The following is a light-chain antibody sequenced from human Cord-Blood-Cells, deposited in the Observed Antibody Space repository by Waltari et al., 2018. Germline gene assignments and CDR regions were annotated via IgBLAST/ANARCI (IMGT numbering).Light chain of an antibody. CDR2: EVS. V-gene: IGLV2-8*01. CDR3: SSYAGSNNFV. Sequence: QSALTQPPSASGSPGQSVTISCTGTSSDVGGYTYVSWYQQHPGKAPKLMIYEVSKRPSGVTDRFSGSKSGNTASLTVSGLQAEDEADYYCSSYAGSNNFVFGTGTKVTVL. CDR1: SSDVGGYTY. J-gene: IGLJ1*01.